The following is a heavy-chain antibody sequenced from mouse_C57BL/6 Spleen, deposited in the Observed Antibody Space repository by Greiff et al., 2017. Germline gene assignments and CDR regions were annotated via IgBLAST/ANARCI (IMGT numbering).Heavy chain of an antibody. J-gene: IGHJ1*03. Sequence: EVKVVESGGGLVQSGRSLRLSCATSGFTFSDFYMEWVRQAPGKGLEWIAASRNKANDYTTEYSASVKGRFIVSRDTSQSILYLQMNALRAEDTAIYYCAGDGSYGGYFDVWGTGTTVTVSS. CDR3: AGDGSYGGYFDV. CDR2: SRNKANDYTT. V-gene: IGHV7-1*01. CDR1: GFTFSDFY. D-gene: IGHD1-1*01.